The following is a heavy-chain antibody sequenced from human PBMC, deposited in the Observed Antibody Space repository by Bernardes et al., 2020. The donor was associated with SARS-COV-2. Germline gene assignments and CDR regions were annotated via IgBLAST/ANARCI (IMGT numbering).Heavy chain of an antibody. Sequence: GGSLRLSCAASGFTFTTHCMRWVRQAPGKGLECVASINQDGSHADYVDSVKGRFTISRDNAKNSLYLQMNGLRVEDTALYYCAGGGGYWGQGALVTVSS. J-gene: IGHJ4*02. CDR3: AGGGGY. D-gene: IGHD2-15*01. V-gene: IGHV3-7*04. CDR1: GFTFTTHC. CDR2: INQDGSHA.